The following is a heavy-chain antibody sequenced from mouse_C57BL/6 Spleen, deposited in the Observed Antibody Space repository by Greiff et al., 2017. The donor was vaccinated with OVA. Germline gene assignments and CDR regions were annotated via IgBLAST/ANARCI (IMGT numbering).Heavy chain of an antibody. CDR2: IHPNSGST. V-gene: IGHV1-64*01. J-gene: IGHJ2*01. Sequence: QVQLKESGAELVKPGASVKLSCKASGYTFTSYWMHWVKQRPGQGLEWIGMIHPNSGSTNYNEKFKSKATLTVDKSSSTVYMQLSSLTSEDSAVYYCAREIYYYGSSCLDYWGQGTTLTVSS. D-gene: IGHD1-1*01. CDR3: AREIYYYGSSCLDY. CDR1: GYTFTSYW.